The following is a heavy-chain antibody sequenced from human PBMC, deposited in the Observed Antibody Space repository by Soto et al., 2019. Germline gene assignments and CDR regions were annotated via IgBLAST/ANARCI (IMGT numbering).Heavy chain of an antibody. D-gene: IGHD2-15*01. CDR2: IWYDGSNK. CDR3: ARDGYCSGGSCYSVPVFDY. J-gene: IGHJ4*02. V-gene: IGHV3-33*01. CDR1: GVKFGSYG. Sequence: SLRLECVVNGVKFGSYGNQRVRHSPGKGLEWVAVIWYDGSNKYYADSVKGRFTISRDNSKNTLYLQMNSLRAEDTAVYYCARDGYCSGGSCYSVPVFDYWGQGT.